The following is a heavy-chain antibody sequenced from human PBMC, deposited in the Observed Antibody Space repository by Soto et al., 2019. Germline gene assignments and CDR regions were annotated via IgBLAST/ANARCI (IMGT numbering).Heavy chain of an antibody. CDR3: ARTPDYDILTGYYTKVGPSQRVSSYYYGMDV. V-gene: IGHV1-69*13. D-gene: IGHD3-9*01. J-gene: IGHJ6*02. CDR1: GYTLTSYG. Sequence: AAVKVSCKASGYTLTSYGISWVRQAPGQGLEWMGGIIPIFGTANYAQKFQGRVTITADESTSTAYMELSSLRSEDTAVYYCARTPDYDILTGYYTKVGPSQRVSSYYYGMDVWGQGTTVTVSS. CDR2: IIPIFGTA.